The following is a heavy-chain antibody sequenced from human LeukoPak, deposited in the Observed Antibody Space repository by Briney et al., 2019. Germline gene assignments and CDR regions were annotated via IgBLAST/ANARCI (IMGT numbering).Heavy chain of an antibody. Sequence: GRSLRLSCAASGFTFSSYAMHWVRQAPGKGLEWVAVISYDGSNKYYADSVKGRFTISRDNSKNTLYLQMNSLRAEDTAVYYCARGSPYDSSGYPIDYWGQGTLVTVSS. CDR3: ARGSPYDSSGYPIDY. CDR1: GFTFSSYA. J-gene: IGHJ4*02. V-gene: IGHV3-30*07. CDR2: ISYDGSNK. D-gene: IGHD3-22*01.